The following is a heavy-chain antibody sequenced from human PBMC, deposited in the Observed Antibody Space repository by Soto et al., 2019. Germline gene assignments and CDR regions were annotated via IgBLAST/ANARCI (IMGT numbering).Heavy chain of an antibody. CDR2: IIPIFDTA. Sequence: SVNVSCKTSGGTFISYAISLVRQAPRQGLEWMGGIIPIFDTASYAQKFQGRVTITADESTSTAYMELSSLRSEDTAVYYCARHDCISTSCYYYYYYSMDVWGQGTTVTVSS. D-gene: IGHD2-2*01. V-gene: IGHV1-69*13. CDR1: GGTFISYA. J-gene: IGHJ6*02. CDR3: ARHDCISTSCYYYYYYSMDV.